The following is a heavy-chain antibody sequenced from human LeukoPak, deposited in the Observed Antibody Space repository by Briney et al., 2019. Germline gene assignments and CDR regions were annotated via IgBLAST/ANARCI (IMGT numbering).Heavy chain of an antibody. D-gene: IGHD4-17*01. CDR2: INHSGSA. J-gene: IGHJ4*02. CDR1: GGSFSAYY. CDR3: ARGQGTVTTH. Sequence: PSETLSLTCADSGGSFSAYYWTWIRQPPGKGLEWIGEINHSGSANYNPSLKSRVTISLDTSKNQFSLKLSSVTAADTAVYYCARGQGTVTTHWGQGTLVTVSS. V-gene: IGHV4-34*01.